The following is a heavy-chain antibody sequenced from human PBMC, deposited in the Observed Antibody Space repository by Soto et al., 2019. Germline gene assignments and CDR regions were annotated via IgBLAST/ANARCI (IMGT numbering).Heavy chain of an antibody. J-gene: IGHJ4*02. CDR1: GYSFTSYW. Sequence: PGESLKISCKGSGYSFTSYWIGWVRQMPGKGLEWMGIIYPGDSDTRYSPSFQGQVTISADKSISTAYLQWSSLKASDTAMYYCARLDQLKCRRGDCFFDYWGQGTLVTVSS. CDR3: ARLDQLKCRRGDCFFDY. V-gene: IGHV5-51*01. CDR2: IYPGDSDT. D-gene: IGHD2-21*02.